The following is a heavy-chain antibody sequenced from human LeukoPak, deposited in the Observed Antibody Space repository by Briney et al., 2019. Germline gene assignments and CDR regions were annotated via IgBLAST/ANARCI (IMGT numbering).Heavy chain of an antibody. V-gene: IGHV3-9*01. CDR1: GFAFSNYW. Sequence: GGPLRLSCAASGFAFSNYWLHWVRQAPGKGLEWVSGISWNSGSIGYADSVKGRFTISRDNAKNTLYLQMDSLRAEDTAIYYCARSNQADDYWGQGTLVTVSS. J-gene: IGHJ4*02. D-gene: IGHD1-14*01. CDR3: ARSNQADDY. CDR2: ISWNSGSI.